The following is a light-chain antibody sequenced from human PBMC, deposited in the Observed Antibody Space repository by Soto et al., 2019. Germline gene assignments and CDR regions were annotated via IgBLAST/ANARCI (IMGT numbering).Light chain of an antibody. CDR3: QQSSNWPRT. V-gene: IGKV3-20*01. Sequence: EIVLTQSPGTLSLSPGERATLSCRASQTVSSSYLAWYQQKAGQAPRLLIYGVSSRATDIPDRFSGSGSGTDFTLTISRLEPEDFAVYFCQQSSNWPRTFGQGTKVDIK. CDR2: GVS. CDR1: QTVSSSY. J-gene: IGKJ1*01.